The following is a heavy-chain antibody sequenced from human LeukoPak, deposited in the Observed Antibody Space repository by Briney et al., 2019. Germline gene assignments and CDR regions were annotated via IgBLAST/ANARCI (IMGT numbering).Heavy chain of an antibody. CDR3: ARSIAVAGIKRNYFDY. J-gene: IGHJ4*02. Sequence: GASVKVSCKASGYTFPSYGISWVRQAPGQGLEWMGWISAYNGNTNYAQKLQGRVTMTTDTSTSTAYMELRSLRSDDTAVYYCARSIAVAGIKRNYFDYWGQGTLVTVSS. D-gene: IGHD6-19*01. CDR2: ISAYNGNT. CDR1: GYTFPSYG. V-gene: IGHV1-18*01.